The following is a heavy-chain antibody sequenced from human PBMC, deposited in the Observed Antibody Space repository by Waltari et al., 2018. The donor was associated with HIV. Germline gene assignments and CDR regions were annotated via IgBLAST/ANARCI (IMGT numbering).Heavy chain of an antibody. D-gene: IGHD4-17*01. J-gene: IGHJ4*02. CDR2: ISYDGSNK. CDR1: GFTFSSYA. Sequence: QVQLVESGGGVVQPGRSLRLSCAASGFTFSSYAMHWVRQAPGKGLEWVAVISYDGSNKYYADSVKGRFTISRDNSKNTLYLQMNSLRAEDTAVYYCAKLRSAAHYWGQGTLVTVSS. V-gene: IGHV3-30*04. CDR3: AKLRSAAHY.